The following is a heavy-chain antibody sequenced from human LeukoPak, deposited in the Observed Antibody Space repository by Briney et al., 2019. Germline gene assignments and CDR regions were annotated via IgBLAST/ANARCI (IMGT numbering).Heavy chain of an antibody. V-gene: IGHV4-30-2*01. CDR3: ARGLMVRGVMHDAFDI. CDR2: IYHSGST. CDR1: GGSISSGGYS. J-gene: IGHJ3*02. Sequence: SETLSLTCAVSGGSISSGGYSWSWIRQPPGKGLEWIGYIYHSGSTYYNPSLKSRITISVDRSKNQFSLKLSSVTAADTAVYYCARGLMVRGVMHDAFDIWGQGTMVTVSS. D-gene: IGHD3-10*01.